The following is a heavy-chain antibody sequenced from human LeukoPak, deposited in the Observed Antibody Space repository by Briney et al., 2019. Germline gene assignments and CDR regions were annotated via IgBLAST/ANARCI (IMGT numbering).Heavy chain of an antibody. Sequence: GGSLRLPCAASGFTFSSYWMHWVRQVPGKGLVWVSRVDSDGSSTSYADSVKGRFTISRDNAKNTLYLQMNSLRAEDTAVYYCARVLYNWNDCLDHCGQGTLVTVSS. V-gene: IGHV3-74*01. D-gene: IGHD1-20*01. CDR3: ARVLYNWNDCLDH. CDR2: VDSDGSST. CDR1: GFTFSSYW. J-gene: IGHJ4*02.